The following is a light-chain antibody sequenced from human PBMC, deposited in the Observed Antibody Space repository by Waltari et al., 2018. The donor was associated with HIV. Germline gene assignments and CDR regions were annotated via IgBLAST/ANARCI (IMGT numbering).Light chain of an antibody. CDR1: QSLSSY. CDR3: QQFHNWQHT. CDR2: GAS. J-gene: IGKJ4*01. Sequence: EIVLTQSPPTLSVSPGETATLSCRASQSLSSYLAWYQHIPGQAPRLLIYGASTRATGTPVRFSGGGSGTEFSLTISSLRSEDSAVYYCQQFHNWQHTFGGGTKVEIK. V-gene: IGKV3-15*01.